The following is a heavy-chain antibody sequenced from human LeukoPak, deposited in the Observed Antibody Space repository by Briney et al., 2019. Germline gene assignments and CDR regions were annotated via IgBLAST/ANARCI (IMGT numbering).Heavy chain of an antibody. Sequence: GGSLRLSCAASGFTFSSYGMHWVRQAPGKGLEWVAFIRYDGSNKYYADSVKGRFTISRDNSKNTLYLQMNSLRAEDTAVYYCARDQLAAGYGMDVWGQGTTVTVSS. CDR1: GFTFSSYG. CDR2: IRYDGSNK. CDR3: ARDQLAAGYGMDV. J-gene: IGHJ6*02. V-gene: IGHV3-30*02. D-gene: IGHD6-13*01.